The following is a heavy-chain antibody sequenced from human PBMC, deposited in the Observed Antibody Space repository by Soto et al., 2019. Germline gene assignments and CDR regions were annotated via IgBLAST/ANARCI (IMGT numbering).Heavy chain of an antibody. J-gene: IGHJ5*02. CDR2: ISWSGDNI. CDR3: AKGGSAALIAAAGTGNWFDP. CDR1: GFTFDDYA. D-gene: IGHD6-13*01. V-gene: IGHV3-9*01. Sequence: EVQLVESGGGLGQPGRSLKLSCAASGFTFDDYAMHWVRQGPGKGLEWVSGISWSGDNIAYADSVKGRFTISRDNAKNSLYLQMNSLRAEDTALYYCAKGGSAALIAAAGTGNWFDPWGQGSLVTVSS.